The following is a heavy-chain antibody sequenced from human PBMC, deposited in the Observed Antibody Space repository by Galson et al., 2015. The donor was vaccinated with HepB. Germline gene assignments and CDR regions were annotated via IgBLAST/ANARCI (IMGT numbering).Heavy chain of an antibody. Sequence: SLRLSCAASGFTFNTYNINWVRQVPGKGLEWVSSITTAGTYAYYADSVKGRFTISRDNAKSSLFLHMNSLRADDTAVYYCARQYCSGTSCFGPYFDHWGQGTLVTVSS. D-gene: IGHD2-2*01. CDR1: GFTFNTYN. CDR3: ARQYCSGTSCFGPYFDH. CDR2: ITTAGTYA. J-gene: IGHJ4*02. V-gene: IGHV3-21*01.